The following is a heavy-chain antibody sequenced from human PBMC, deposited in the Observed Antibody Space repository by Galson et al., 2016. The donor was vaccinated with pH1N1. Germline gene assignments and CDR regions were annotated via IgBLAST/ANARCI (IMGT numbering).Heavy chain of an antibody. D-gene: IGHD3-3*01. CDR1: GGSISSDSDY. CDR2: VSGTGTT. Sequence: TLSLTCTVSGGSISSDSDYWTWIRQPAGKGLEWIERVSGTGTTNYNPSLKSRVTISIDTSKNQFSLKMASVTAADTAVYFCARESLEWLIISGHRVELNWFDSWGQGTLVTVSS. CDR3: ARESLEWLIISGHRVELNWFDS. V-gene: IGHV4-61*02. J-gene: IGHJ5*01.